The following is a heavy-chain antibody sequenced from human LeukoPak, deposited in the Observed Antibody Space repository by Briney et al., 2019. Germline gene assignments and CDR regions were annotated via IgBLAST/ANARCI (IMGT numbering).Heavy chain of an antibody. CDR2: MNPNSGGT. CDR1: GYIFTGFY. CDR3: ARSERVKGTFDF. V-gene: IGHV1-2*02. D-gene: IGHD1-1*01. J-gene: IGHJ4*02. Sequence: ASVKVSCKTSGYIFTGFYIHWVRQAPGQGLEWMGWMNPNSGGTNHTQKFLGRVTMTRDTSITTAHMELRRLRSDDTAVYYCARSERVKGTFDFWGQGTLVTVSS.